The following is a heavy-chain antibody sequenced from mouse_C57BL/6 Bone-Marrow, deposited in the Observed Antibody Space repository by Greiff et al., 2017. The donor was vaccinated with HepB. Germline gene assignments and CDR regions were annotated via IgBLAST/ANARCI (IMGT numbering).Heavy chain of an antibody. CDR3: TTGGLRGYFDY. V-gene: IGHV14-4*01. CDR2: IDPENGDT. CDR1: GFNIKDDY. D-gene: IGHD2-2*01. J-gene: IGHJ2*01. Sequence: DVKLQESGAELVRPGASVKLSCTASGFNIKDDYMHWVKQRPEQGLEWIGWIDPENGDTEYASKFQGKATITADTSSNTAYLQLSSLTSEDTAVYYCTTGGLRGYFDYWGQGTTLTVSS.